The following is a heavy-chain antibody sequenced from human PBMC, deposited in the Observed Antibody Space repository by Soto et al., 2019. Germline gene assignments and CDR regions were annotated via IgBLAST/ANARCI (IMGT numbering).Heavy chain of an antibody. CDR2: SYHSGTP. CDR3: AGVTYGDYVGDFDP. V-gene: IGHV4-30-2*01. CDR1: GDTISTGGYT. D-gene: IGHD4-17*01. Sequence: QLQLQESGSRLVKSSETLSLTCDVSGDTISTGGYTWAWIRQPPGEALEWIGPSYHSGTPYANPSLRSRVIISVDSTKTQFSLKVRSGTAADTAVYCCAGVTYGDYVGDFDPWGQGILVTVSS. J-gene: IGHJ5*02.